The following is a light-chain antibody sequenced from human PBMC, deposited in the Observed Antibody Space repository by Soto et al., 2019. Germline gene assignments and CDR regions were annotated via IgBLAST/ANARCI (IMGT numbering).Light chain of an antibody. CDR3: QQYYNWPRT. V-gene: IGKV3-15*01. CDR2: GAS. J-gene: IGKJ1*01. CDR1: QSLCSD. Sequence: EIVMTHSPGTLSLSPGDTATLSFRASQSLCSDLAWYQQKPGQAPRLLIFGASARPTGIPARISGSGSGTEFTLTISSLRSEDFAVYFCQQYYNWPRTFGQGTKVDIK.